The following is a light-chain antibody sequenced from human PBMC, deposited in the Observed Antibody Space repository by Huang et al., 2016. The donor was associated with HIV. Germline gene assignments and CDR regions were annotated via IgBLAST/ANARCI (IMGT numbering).Light chain of an antibody. V-gene: IGKV2-30*01. Sequence: DVVMTQLHLSLPFALGQPASIFCKSSQSLVSSDGNTYLNWFQQRPGQPPRRLIYQVSNRGTGVPDRFSGSGSGTHFALRINRVEAEDVAIYYCKQGTHWPGTFGQGTKMEIK. J-gene: IGKJ1*01. CDR1: QSLVSSDGNTY. CDR3: KQGTHWPGT. CDR2: QVS.